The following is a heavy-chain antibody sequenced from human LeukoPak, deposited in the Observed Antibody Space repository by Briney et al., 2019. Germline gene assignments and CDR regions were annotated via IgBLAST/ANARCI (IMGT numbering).Heavy chain of an antibody. CDR3: ARHRSSGWYSRRNYYYYMDV. CDR1: GGSISSYY. Sequence: PSETLSLTCTVSGGSISSYYWSWIRQPPGKGLEWIGYIYYSGSTNYNPSLKSRVTISVDTSKNQFSLKLSSVTAADTAVYYYARHRSSGWYSRRNYYYYMDVWGKGTTVTVSS. V-gene: IGHV4-59*08. CDR2: IYYSGST. J-gene: IGHJ6*03. D-gene: IGHD6-19*01.